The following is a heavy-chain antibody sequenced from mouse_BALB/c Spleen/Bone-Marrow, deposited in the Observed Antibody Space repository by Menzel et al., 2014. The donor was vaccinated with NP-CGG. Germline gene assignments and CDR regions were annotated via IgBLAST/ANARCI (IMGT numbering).Heavy chain of an antibody. CDR1: GFTFSSFG. CDR2: ISNGSSTI. D-gene: IGHD2-4*01. Sequence: EVQLQESGGGLVQPGGSRKLSCAASGFTFSSFGMHWVRQAPEKGLEWVAYISNGSSTIYYADTVKGRFTISRDNPMNTLFLQMTSLRSEDTAMYYCARKGAMITHYYAMDYWGQGTSVTVSS. J-gene: IGHJ4*01. V-gene: IGHV5-17*02. CDR3: ARKGAMITHYYAMDY.